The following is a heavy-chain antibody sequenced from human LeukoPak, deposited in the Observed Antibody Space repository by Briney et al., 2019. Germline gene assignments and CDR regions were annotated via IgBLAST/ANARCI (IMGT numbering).Heavy chain of an antibody. CDR2: INPKSGYT. V-gene: IGHV1-2*02. J-gene: IGHJ4*02. D-gene: IGHD2-2*02. CDR1: GYTFTGQYY. Sequence: ASVAVSCKASGYTFTGQYYIHWVRQAPGQGLEWMGWINPKSGYTNYAQNLQGRVTMAGDTSISTAYMELTKLRDDDTAVYYCAREDIYTSLSLDYWGEGTLVTVSS. CDR3: AREDIYTSLSLDY.